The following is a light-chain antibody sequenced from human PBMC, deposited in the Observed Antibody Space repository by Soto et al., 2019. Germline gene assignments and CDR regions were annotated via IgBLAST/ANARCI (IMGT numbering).Light chain of an antibody. CDR1: RSISNY. CDR3: QQSYTAPYT. J-gene: IGKJ3*01. Sequence: DIQMTQSPSSLSASVGDAVSLTCRASRSISNYLNWYQQKPGRAPKLLISGASSLQSGVPSRFSGSGSGTTFTLTITSLQPDDFAIYFCQQSYTAPYTFGPGTKVEIK. CDR2: GAS. V-gene: IGKV1-39*01.